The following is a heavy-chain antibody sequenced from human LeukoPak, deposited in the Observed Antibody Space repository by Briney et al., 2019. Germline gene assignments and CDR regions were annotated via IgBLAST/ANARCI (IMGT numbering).Heavy chain of an antibody. CDR3: AKGGQAYQLPYMDV. V-gene: IGHV3-23*01. CDR1: GFTFSSYA. J-gene: IGHJ6*03. CDR2: ISGSGGST. Sequence: GGSLRLSCAASGFTFSSYAMSWVRQAPGKGLEWVSVISGSGGSTYYADSVKGRFTISRDNSKNTLYLQMNSLRAEDTAVYYCAKGGQAYQLPYMDVWGKGTTVTVSS. D-gene: IGHD2-2*01.